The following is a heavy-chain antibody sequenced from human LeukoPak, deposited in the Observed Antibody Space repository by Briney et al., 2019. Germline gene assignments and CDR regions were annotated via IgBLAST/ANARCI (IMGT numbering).Heavy chain of an antibody. CDR1: GFTFSSYS. V-gene: IGHV3-23*01. J-gene: IGHJ4*02. Sequence: GGSLRLSCAASGFTFSSYSMMWVRQAPGKGLEWVSAISRSGGSTYYADSVKGRFTISRDNSKNTLYLQMNSLRAEDTAVYYCANYRSRFGESNPQYFDYWGQGTLVTVSS. CDR2: ISRSGGST. D-gene: IGHD3-10*01. CDR3: ANYRSRFGESNPQYFDY.